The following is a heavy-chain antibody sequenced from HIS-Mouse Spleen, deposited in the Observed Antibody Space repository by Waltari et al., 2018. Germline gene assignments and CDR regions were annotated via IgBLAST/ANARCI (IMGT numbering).Heavy chain of an antibody. CDR3: AREIPYSSSWYDWYFDL. CDR2: IYYSGST. V-gene: IGHV4-39*07. J-gene: IGHJ2*01. Sequence: QLQLQESGPGLVKPSETPSRTCTASGGSLSSSSYSSGWIRQPPGKGLEWIGSIYYSGSTYYNPSLKSRVTISVDTSKNQFSLKLSSVTAADTAVYYCAREIPYSSSWYDWYFDLWGRGTLVTVSS. CDR1: GGSLSSSSYS. D-gene: IGHD6-13*01.